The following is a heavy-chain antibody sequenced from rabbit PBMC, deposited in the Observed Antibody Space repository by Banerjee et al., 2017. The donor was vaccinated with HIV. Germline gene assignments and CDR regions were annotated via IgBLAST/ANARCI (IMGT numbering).Heavy chain of an antibody. V-gene: IGHV1S47*01. CDR3: ARYISGWDYFDL. CDR2: IYVGSSDST. Sequence: QEQLVESGGGLVQPEGSLTLTCKASGFDFSSNAMCWVRQAPGKGLEWIACIYVGSSDSTRYASWAKGRFTISRSTSLNTVTLKMTSLTGADTATYFCARYISGWDYFDLWGPGTLVTVS. D-gene: IGHD4-1*01. J-gene: IGHJ4*01. CDR1: GFDFSSNA.